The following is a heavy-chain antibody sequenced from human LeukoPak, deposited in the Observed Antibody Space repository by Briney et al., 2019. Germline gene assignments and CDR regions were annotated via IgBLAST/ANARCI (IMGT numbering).Heavy chain of an antibody. Sequence: GGSLRLSCAASGFTSSSYAMSWVCQAPGKGLEWVSAISGSGGSTYYADSVKGRFTISRDTSKNTLYLQMNSLRAEDTAVYHCAKAGLTRVVTDFDYWGQGTLGTVSS. D-gene: IGHD4-23*01. CDR1: GFTSSSYA. CDR2: ISGSGGST. J-gene: IGHJ4*02. CDR3: AKAGLTRVVTDFDY. V-gene: IGHV3-23*01.